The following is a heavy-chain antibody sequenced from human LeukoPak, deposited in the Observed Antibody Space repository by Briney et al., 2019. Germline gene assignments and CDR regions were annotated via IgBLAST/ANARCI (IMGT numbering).Heavy chain of an antibody. J-gene: IGHJ4*02. V-gene: IGHV1-46*01. CDR1: GYTFTSYY. Sequence: ASVKVSCKASGYTFTSYYMHWVRQAPGQGLEWMGIINPSGGSTSYAQKFQGRVTMTRDMSTSTVYMELSSLRSEDTAVYYCAVRYCSGGSCYSPYYFDYWGQGTLVTVSS. CDR3: AVRYCSGGSCYSPYYFDY. D-gene: IGHD2-15*01. CDR2: INPSGGST.